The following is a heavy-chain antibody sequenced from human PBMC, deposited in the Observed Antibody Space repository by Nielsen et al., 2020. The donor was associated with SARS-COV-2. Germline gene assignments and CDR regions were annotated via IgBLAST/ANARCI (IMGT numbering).Heavy chain of an antibody. CDR2: ISPDGDIV. CDR3: ARGLQYFEAYYFDY. D-gene: IGHD3-9*01. V-gene: IGHV3-74*01. Sequence: GESLKISCAASGFTFSNSWMHWVRQAPGKGLVWVSRISPDGDIVNYADSLKGRFTISRDNVNNLLFLQMNSLRAEDTALYYCARGLQYFEAYYFDYWGQGTLVTVSS. J-gene: IGHJ4*02. CDR1: GFTFSNSW.